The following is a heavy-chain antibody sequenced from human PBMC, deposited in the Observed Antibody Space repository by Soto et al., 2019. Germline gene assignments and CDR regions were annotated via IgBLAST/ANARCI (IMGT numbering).Heavy chain of an antibody. Sequence: KSSETLSLTCTVSDGSISRHYWSWIRQPPAKGLQYIGYISYSGSTNYNPSLKSRVTISVDTSNNQFSLRLSSVTAADTAVYYCARDVGLQHDTGYYDFWSGKNNWFDPWGQGILVTVSS. CDR3: ARDVGLQHDTGYYDFWSGKNNWFDP. J-gene: IGHJ5*02. CDR1: DGSISRHY. D-gene: IGHD3-3*01. CDR2: ISYSGST. V-gene: IGHV4-59*11.